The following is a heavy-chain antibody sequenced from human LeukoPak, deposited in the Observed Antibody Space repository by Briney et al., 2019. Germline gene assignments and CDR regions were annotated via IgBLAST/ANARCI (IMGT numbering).Heavy chain of an antibody. CDR1: GYTFTSYG. J-gene: IGHJ4*02. CDR3: ARVYSSGWYDY. Sequence: SVKVSCKASGYTFTSYGISWVRQAPGQGLEWMGWINAGNGNTKYSQKFQGRVTITRDTSASTAYMELSSLRSEDTAVYYCARVYSSGWYDYWGQGTLVTVSS. CDR2: INAGNGNT. V-gene: IGHV1-3*01. D-gene: IGHD6-19*01.